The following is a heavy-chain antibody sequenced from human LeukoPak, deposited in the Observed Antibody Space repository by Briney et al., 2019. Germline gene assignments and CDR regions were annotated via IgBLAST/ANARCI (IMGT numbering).Heavy chain of an antibody. CDR3: ALCRSMGWFDP. CDR1: GFTFSSYA. J-gene: IGHJ5*02. V-gene: IGHV3-23*01. CDR2: ISGSGGST. D-gene: IGHD2/OR15-2a*01. Sequence: GGSLRLSCAASGFTFSSYAMSWVRQAPGKGLEWVSAISGSGGSTYYADSVKGRFTISRDNSKNTLYPQMNSLRAEDTAVYYCALCRSMGWFDPWGQGTLVTVSS.